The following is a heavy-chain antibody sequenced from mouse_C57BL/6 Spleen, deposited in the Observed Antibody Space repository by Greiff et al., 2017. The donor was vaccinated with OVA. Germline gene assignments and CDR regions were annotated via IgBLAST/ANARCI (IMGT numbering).Heavy chain of an antibody. D-gene: IGHD2-3*01. J-gene: IGHJ1*03. V-gene: IGHV7-3*01. CDR3: ARSLYDYGYFDV. Sequence: EVKLEESGGGLVQPGGSLSLSCAASGFTFTDYYMSWVRQPPGKALEWLGFIRNKATGYTTEYSASVKGRFTISRDNSQSILYLQMNALRAEDSATYYCARSLYDYGYFDVWGTGTTVTVSS. CDR2: IRNKATGYTT. CDR1: GFTFTDYY.